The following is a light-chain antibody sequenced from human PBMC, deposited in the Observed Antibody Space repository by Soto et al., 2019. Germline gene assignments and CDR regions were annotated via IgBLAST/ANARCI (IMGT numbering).Light chain of an antibody. CDR3: QQYNSYSPPWT. Sequence: DIQMTQSPSTLSASVGDRVTITCRASQSISSWLAWYQQKPGKAPKLLIYKASSLESGVPSRFSGSGSRTEFTLTIISLQPDDFATYYCQQYNSYSPPWTFGQGTKVEIK. V-gene: IGKV1-5*03. CDR1: QSISSW. J-gene: IGKJ1*01. CDR2: KAS.